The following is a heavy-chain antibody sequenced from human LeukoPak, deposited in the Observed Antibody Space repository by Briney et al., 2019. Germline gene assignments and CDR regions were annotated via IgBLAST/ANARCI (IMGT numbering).Heavy chain of an antibody. D-gene: IGHD6-25*01. V-gene: IGHV2-70*11. J-gene: IGHJ4*02. CDR1: GISLSTSGLC. Sequence: SGPTLVKPTQTLTLTCTFSGISLSTSGLCVSWIRQPPRKTLEWLARYDWDDNKYYNTYLKTRLTISKDTSKNQVVLTMTNMDPVDTATYYCARIQKGSGIDYWGQGTLVTVSS. CDR2: YDWDDNK. CDR3: ARIQKGSGIDY.